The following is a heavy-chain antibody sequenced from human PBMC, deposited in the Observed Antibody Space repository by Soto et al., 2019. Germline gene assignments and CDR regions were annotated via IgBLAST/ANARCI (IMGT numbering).Heavy chain of an antibody. CDR2: IIPILGIA. D-gene: IGHD3-9*01. V-gene: IGHV1-69*02. J-gene: IGHJ3*02. CDR3: ASGLTLVGAFDI. CDR1: GGTFSSYT. Sequence: QVQLVQSGAEVKKPGSSVKVSCKASGGTFSSYTISWVRQAPGQGLEWMGRIIPILGIANYAQKFQGRVTITADKSTSTAYMELSSLRPEDTAVYYCASGLTLVGAFDIWGQGTMVTVSS.